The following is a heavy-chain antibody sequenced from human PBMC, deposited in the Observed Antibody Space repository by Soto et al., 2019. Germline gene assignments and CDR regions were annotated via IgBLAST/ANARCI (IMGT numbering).Heavy chain of an antibody. J-gene: IGHJ5*02. CDR1: GGSISSGGYY. CDR3: ARGESYYDFWSGYYTGPWFDP. Sequence: SETLSLTCTVSGGSISSGGYYWSWIRQHPGKGLEWIGYIYYSGSTYYNPSLKSRVTISVDTSENQFSLKLSSVTAADTAVYYCARGESYYDFWSGYYTGPWFDPWGQGTLVTVSS. V-gene: IGHV4-31*03. D-gene: IGHD3-3*01. CDR2: IYYSGST.